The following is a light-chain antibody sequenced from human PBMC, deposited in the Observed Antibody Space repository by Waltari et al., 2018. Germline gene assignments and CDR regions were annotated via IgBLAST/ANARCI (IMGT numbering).Light chain of an antibody. CDR1: SSDVGSYNR. J-gene: IGLJ2*01. CDR2: EVS. V-gene: IGLV2-18*01. Sequence: QSALTQPPSVSGSPGQSVTISCTGTSSDVGSYNRVSWYQQPPGTAPKLMIYEVSNRPSGVPDRFSGSKSGNPASLTISGLQAEDEADYYCSLYTSSSTSVVFGGGTKLTVL. CDR3: SLYTSSSTSVV.